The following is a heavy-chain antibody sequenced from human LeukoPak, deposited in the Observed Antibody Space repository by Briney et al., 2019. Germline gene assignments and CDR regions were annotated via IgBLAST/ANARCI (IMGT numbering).Heavy chain of an antibody. CDR3: ARAEYSSGSIDY. CDR2: IYYSGST. D-gene: IGHD6-19*01. J-gene: IGHJ4*02. Sequence: SETLSLTCTVSGGSISSYYWSLIRQPPGKGLEWIGYIYYSGSTNYNPSLKSRVTISVDTSKNQFSLKLSSVTAADTAVYYCARAEYSSGSIDYWGQGTLVTVSS. CDR1: GGSISSYY. V-gene: IGHV4-59*01.